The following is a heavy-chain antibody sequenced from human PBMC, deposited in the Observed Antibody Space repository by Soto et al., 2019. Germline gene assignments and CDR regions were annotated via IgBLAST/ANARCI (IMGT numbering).Heavy chain of an antibody. V-gene: IGHV2-5*01. CDR3: AHRPPMTGTTYNWFDP. J-gene: IGHJ5*02. CDR1: GFSLSTSGVG. Sequence: SGPTLVNPTQTLTLTFTFSGFSLSTSGVGVGWIRQPPGKALEWLALIYWNDDKRYSPYLKSRLTITKDTSKNQVVLKMTNIDPVDTATYYCAHRPPMTGTTYNWFDPWGQGTLVTVS. D-gene: IGHD1-7*01. CDR2: IYWNDDK.